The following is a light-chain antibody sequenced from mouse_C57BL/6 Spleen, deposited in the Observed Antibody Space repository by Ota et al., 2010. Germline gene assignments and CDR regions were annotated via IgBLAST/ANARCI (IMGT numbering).Light chain of an antibody. CDR1: QSLLNXGNQKNY. V-gene: IGKV8-19*01. J-gene: IGKJ5*01. CDR3: QNDYSYSST. CDR2: WAS. Sequence: DIVMTQSPSSLTVTAGEKVTMSCKSSQSLLNXGNQKNYLTWYQQKPGQPPKLLIYWASTRESGVPDRFTGSGSGTDFTLTISSVQAGTTWLVYYCQNDYSYSSTFGAWD.